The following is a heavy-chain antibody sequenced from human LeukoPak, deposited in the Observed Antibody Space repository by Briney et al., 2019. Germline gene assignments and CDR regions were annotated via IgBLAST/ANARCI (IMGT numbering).Heavy chain of an antibody. Sequence: SVKVSCKASGGTFSSYAISWVRQAPGQGLEWMGGIIPIFGTANYAQKFQGRVTITADESTSTAYMELSSLRSEDTAVYYCAREGRYYDSSGHDAFDIWGQGTMVAVSS. CDR1: GGTFSSYA. D-gene: IGHD3-22*01. CDR3: AREGRYYDSSGHDAFDI. CDR2: IIPIFGTA. V-gene: IGHV1-69*13. J-gene: IGHJ3*02.